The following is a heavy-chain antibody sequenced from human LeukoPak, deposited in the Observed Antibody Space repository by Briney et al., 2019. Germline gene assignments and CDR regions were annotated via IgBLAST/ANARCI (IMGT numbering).Heavy chain of an antibody. Sequence: PGRSLRLSCATSGFTFSHYGMHWVRQAPGKGLEWVAVIWSDGTEQYYGDSVKGRFTISRDNSKKTVYLQMNSLRVEDTAVHYCAKDAQRGFDFSNSLESWGQGTLVTVSS. CDR3: AKDAQRGFDFSNSLES. J-gene: IGHJ4*02. V-gene: IGHV3-33*06. CDR1: GFTFSHYG. CDR2: IWSDGTEQ. D-gene: IGHD3/OR15-3a*01.